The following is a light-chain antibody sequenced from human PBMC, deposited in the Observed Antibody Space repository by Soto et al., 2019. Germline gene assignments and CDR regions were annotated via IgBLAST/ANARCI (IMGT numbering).Light chain of an antibody. J-gene: IGLJ1*01. CDR3: GSYTSSSPYV. CDR2: DVS. Sequence: QSVLTQPASVSGSPGQSITISCTGTSSDVGGYNYVSWYQQHPGKAPKLMIYDVSNRPSGVSNRFSGPKSGNTASLTISGLQAEDAADYYCGSYTSSSPYVFGTGTKLTVL. V-gene: IGLV2-14*01. CDR1: SSDVGGYNY.